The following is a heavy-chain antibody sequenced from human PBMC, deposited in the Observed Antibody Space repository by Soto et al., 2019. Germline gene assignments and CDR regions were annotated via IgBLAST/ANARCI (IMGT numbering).Heavy chain of an antibody. V-gene: IGHV3-21*04. CDR3: ARHRRNCHHAVCGMDV. CDR1: GFTFRTYT. D-gene: IGHD1-7*01. CDR2: IRGFSPYT. J-gene: IGHJ6*02. Sequence: GGSLRLSCISSGFTFRTYTMNWVRQAPGKGLEWVSGIRGFSPYTFYAESVRGRFTISRDNAKNSLFLQMDSLKASDTAMYYCARHRRNCHHAVCGMDVWGQGTTVTVSS.